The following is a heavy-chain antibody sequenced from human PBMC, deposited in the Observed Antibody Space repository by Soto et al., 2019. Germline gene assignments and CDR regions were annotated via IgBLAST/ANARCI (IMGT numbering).Heavy chain of an antibody. Sequence: QVQLVESGGGEVQPGRSLTISCAASGFTFSTYGMHWVRQTPGKGLEWVAVISYDGTNKFYSDSVKGRFTISRDNFKNTLTLQMNSLRADDTAVYSCAKDTQSYGDYDYYCYGMDVWGLGTRVTVSS. V-gene: IGHV3-30*18. J-gene: IGHJ6*02. D-gene: IGHD4-17*01. CDR3: AKDTQSYGDYDYYCYGMDV. CDR1: GFTFSTYG. CDR2: ISYDGTNK.